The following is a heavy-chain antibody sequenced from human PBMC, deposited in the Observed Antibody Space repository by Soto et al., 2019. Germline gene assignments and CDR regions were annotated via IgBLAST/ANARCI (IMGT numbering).Heavy chain of an antibody. Sequence: GGSLRLSCAASGFTFSSYAMSWVRQAPGKGLEWVSAISGSGGSTYYADSVKGRFTISRDNSKNTLYLQMNSLRAEDTAVYYCAKDKHVLMVYAPAYFDYWGQGTLDTVSS. CDR3: AKDKHVLMVYAPAYFDY. D-gene: IGHD2-8*01. V-gene: IGHV3-23*01. J-gene: IGHJ4*02. CDR2: ISGSGGST. CDR1: GFTFSSYA.